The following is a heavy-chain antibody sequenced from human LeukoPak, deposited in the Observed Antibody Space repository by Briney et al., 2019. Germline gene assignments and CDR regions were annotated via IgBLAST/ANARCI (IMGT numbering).Heavy chain of an antibody. CDR1: GYTFTSYG. CDR2: ISAYNGNT. V-gene: IGHV1-18*01. CDR3: ARDLGVPPLNWFDP. Sequence: ASVKVSCKASGYTFTSYGISWVRQAPGQGLEWMGWISAYNGNTNYAQKLQGRVTMTTDTSTSTAYMELRSPRSDDTAVYYCARDLGVPPLNWFDPWGQGTLVTVSS. J-gene: IGHJ5*02. D-gene: IGHD2-2*01.